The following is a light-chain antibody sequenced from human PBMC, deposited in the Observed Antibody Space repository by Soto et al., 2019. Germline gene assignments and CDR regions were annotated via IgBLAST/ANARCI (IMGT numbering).Light chain of an antibody. Sequence: HMTQSXFSLSASVREXXXXXXXASKSISSYVNLYQQKXGKAPRLLIYAASXLQPGVPSTFSGSGSGTDFTLTISRLQSADVATYYCQQYYGYPRTFGQGTKVDIK. CDR1: KSISSY. CDR3: QQYYGYPRT. J-gene: IGKJ1*01. V-gene: IGKV1-8*01. CDR2: AAS.